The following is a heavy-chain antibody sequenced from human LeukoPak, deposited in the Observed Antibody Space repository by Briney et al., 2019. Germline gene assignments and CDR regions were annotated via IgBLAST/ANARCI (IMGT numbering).Heavy chain of an antibody. CDR2: IYYSGST. J-gene: IGHJ4*02. CDR1: GGSISSYY. Sequence: SETLSLTCTVSGGSISSYYWSWIRQPPGKGLEWIGYIYYSGSTNYNPSLKSRVTISVDTSKNQFSLKLSSVTAADTAVYYCARARRIAAADYWGQGILVTVSS. D-gene: IGHD6-13*01. V-gene: IGHV4-59*01. CDR3: ARARRIAAADY.